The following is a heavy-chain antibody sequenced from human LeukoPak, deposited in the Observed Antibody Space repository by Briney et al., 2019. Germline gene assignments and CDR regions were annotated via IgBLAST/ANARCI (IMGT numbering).Heavy chain of an antibody. Sequence: GGSLRLSCAASGFTFSNYGMHWVRQAPGKGLEWVSSISSSSSYIYYADSVKGRFTISRDNAKNSLYLQMNSLRAEDTAVYYCARGHYYDSSGIRSEGAFDIWGQGTMVTVSS. D-gene: IGHD3-22*01. CDR2: ISSSSSYI. CDR3: ARGHYYDSSGIRSEGAFDI. V-gene: IGHV3-21*01. J-gene: IGHJ3*02. CDR1: GFTFSNYG.